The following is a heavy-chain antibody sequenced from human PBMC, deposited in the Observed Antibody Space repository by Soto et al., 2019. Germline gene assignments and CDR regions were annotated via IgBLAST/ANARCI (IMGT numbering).Heavy chain of an antibody. D-gene: IGHD1-26*01. CDR3: ARHQVGYRVTDY. V-gene: IGHV3-7*01. Sequence: EVQLVESGGGLVQPGGSLRLSCAASGFSFSMYWMSWVRKAPGKGLEWVANIKEDGSQKYYVDSVKGRFTISRDNAKNSLYLQMNSLGAEDTAVYYCARHQVGYRVTDYWGQGTLVTVSS. CDR2: IKEDGSQK. J-gene: IGHJ4*02. CDR1: GFSFSMYW.